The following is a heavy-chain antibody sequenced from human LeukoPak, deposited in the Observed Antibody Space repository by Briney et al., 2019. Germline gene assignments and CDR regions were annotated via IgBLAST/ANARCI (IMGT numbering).Heavy chain of an antibody. D-gene: IGHD2-15*01. J-gene: IGHJ4*02. V-gene: IGHV4-39*01. CDR3: ASFGYCSGGSCYPPGY. Sequence: PSETLSLTCTVSGGSITSSSYYWGWIRQPPWKGLEWIGSAYYSGSTYYNPSLRSRVIIFGDTSKNQFSLKMTSVTAADTAMYYCASFGYCSGGSCYPPGYWGQGTLVIVSS. CDR1: GGSITSSSYY. CDR2: AYYSGST.